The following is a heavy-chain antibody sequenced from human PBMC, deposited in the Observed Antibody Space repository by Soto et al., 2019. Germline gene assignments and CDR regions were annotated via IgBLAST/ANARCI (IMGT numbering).Heavy chain of an antibody. CDR1: GFTFSSYS. Sequence: EVQLVESGGGLVQPGGSLRLSCAASGFTFSSYSMNWVRQAPGKGLEWVSYISSSSSTIYYADSVKGRFTISRDNAKNSLYLQMNSLRAEDTAVYYCARRGIAAAGRLHDYYYYYMDVWGKGTTVTVSS. V-gene: IGHV3-48*01. D-gene: IGHD6-13*01. CDR2: ISSSSSTI. J-gene: IGHJ6*03. CDR3: ARRGIAAAGRLHDYYYYYMDV.